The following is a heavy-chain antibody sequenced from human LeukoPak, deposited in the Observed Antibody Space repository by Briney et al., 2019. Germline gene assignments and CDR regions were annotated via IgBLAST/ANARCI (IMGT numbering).Heavy chain of an antibody. CDR1: GHTFTGYY. J-gene: IGHJ5*02. CDR2: INPNSGGT. D-gene: IGHD3-10*01. Sequence: ASVKVSCKASGHTFTGYYMHWVRQAPGQGLEWVGWINPNSGGTNYAQKFQGRVTMTRDTSISTAYMELSRLRSDDTAVYCCARDGTMVRGVTNFWFDPWGQGTLVTVSS. V-gene: IGHV1-2*02. CDR3: ARDGTMVRGVTNFWFDP.